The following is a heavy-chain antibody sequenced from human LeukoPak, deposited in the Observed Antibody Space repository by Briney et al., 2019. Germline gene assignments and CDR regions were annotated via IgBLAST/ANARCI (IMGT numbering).Heavy chain of an antibody. Sequence: SGGSLRLSCAASGFTFSDYDMHWVRQATGKGLEWVAAICTAGDTYYTGSVKGRFTISRENAKNYLYLQMNSLRAGDTAVYYCARVAKERVGGVYYFDYWGQGTLVTVSS. J-gene: IGHJ4*02. CDR3: ARVAKERVGGVYYFDY. CDR1: GFTFSDYD. D-gene: IGHD1-1*01. CDR2: ICTAGDT. V-gene: IGHV3-13*01.